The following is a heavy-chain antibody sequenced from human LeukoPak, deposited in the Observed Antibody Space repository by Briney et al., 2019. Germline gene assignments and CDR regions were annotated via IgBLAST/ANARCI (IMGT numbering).Heavy chain of an antibody. CDR3: VRSDRGTYAFDI. V-gene: IGHV3-48*03. J-gene: IGHJ3*02. Sequence: GGSLRLSCAASGFTFSSFEMNWVRQAPGKGLEWVSYIQSTGTTIHYADSVKGRFTISRDNAENSLYLQVNNLRVEDTAVYYCVRSDRGTYAFDIWGQGAMVTVSS. D-gene: IGHD3-10*01. CDR2: IQSTGTTI. CDR1: GFTFSSFE.